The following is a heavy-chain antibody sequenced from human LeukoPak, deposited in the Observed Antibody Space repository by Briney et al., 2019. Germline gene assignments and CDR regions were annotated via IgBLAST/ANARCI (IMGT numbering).Heavy chain of an antibody. Sequence: GGTLRLSCAASGFTFSSYGMSWVRQAPGKGLEWVSGINWNGGSTGYADSVKGRFTISRDNAKNSLYLQMNSLRAEDTALYYCARDPTHYRVWDDYDSTVLSYWGQGTLVTVSS. CDR3: ARDPTHYRVWDDYDSTVLSY. D-gene: IGHD3-22*01. CDR2: INWNGGST. J-gene: IGHJ4*02. V-gene: IGHV3-20*04. CDR1: GFTFSSYG.